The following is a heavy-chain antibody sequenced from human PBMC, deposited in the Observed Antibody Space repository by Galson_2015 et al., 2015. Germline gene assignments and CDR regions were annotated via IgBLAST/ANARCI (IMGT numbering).Heavy chain of an antibody. Sequence: SLRLSCAASGFTFSSYAMSWVRQAPGKGLEWDSTISGSGGSTYYADSVKGRFTISRDNSKNTLYLQMNSLRADDTAVYYCAKDDGRNYYISTGYYREYYYAFDFWGQGTMVTVSS. D-gene: IGHD3/OR15-3a*01. CDR3: AKDDGRNYYISTGYYREYYYAFDF. CDR1: GFTFSSYA. J-gene: IGHJ3*01. V-gene: IGHV3-23*01. CDR2: ISGSGGST.